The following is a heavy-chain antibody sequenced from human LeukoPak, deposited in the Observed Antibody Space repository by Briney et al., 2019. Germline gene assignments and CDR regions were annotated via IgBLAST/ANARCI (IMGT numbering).Heavy chain of an antibody. CDR3: AKDYYDSSGYYYEEGY. CDR2: ISGSGGST. J-gene: IGHJ4*02. Sequence: GGSLRLSCAASGFTFSSYAMSWVRQAPGKGLEWVSAISGSGGSTYYADSVKGRFTISRDNSKNTLYLQMNSLRAEDTAVYYCAKDYYDSSGYYYEEGYWGQGTLVTVSS. D-gene: IGHD3-22*01. CDR1: GFTFSSYA. V-gene: IGHV3-23*01.